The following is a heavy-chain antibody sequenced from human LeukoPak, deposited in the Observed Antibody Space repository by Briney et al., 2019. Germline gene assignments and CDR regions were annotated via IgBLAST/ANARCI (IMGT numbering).Heavy chain of an antibody. Sequence: PGGSLRLSCAASGFTFSNYAMGWVRQAPGKGLEWVSSISGNSGRTYYADSVKGRFSISRDNSNNTLYLQMNSLRAEDAAVYYCAKSTSSWERVDYWGQGTLVTVSS. V-gene: IGHV3-23*01. D-gene: IGHD6-13*01. CDR3: AKSTSSWERVDY. CDR2: ISGNSGRT. J-gene: IGHJ4*02. CDR1: GFTFSNYA.